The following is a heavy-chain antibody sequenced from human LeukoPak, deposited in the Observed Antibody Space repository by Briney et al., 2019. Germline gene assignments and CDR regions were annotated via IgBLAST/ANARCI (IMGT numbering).Heavy chain of an antibody. J-gene: IGHJ3*02. Sequence: SETLSLTCTVSGGSICSYYWSWIRQPPGKGLGWIGYIYYSVSTNYNPSLKSRVTISVDTPKNQFSLKLSSLTAADTAVYYCAREKEHHDILTGYYYAFDIWGQGTMVTVSS. CDR1: GGSICSYY. V-gene: IGHV4-59*01. CDR3: AREKEHHDILTGYYYAFDI. CDR2: IYYSVST. D-gene: IGHD3-9*01.